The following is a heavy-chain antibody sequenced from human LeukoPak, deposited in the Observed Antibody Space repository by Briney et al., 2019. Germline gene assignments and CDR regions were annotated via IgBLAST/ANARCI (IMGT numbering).Heavy chain of an antibody. J-gene: IGHJ5*02. Sequence: AGGSLRLSCAASGFTFSSYAMSWVRQAPGKGLEWVSAISGSGGSLYYADSVKGRFTISRDNSKNTVYLQMNSLRGEDTAVYFCAKAMTDTPTWFDPWGQGTLVTVSS. CDR2: ISGSGGSL. D-gene: IGHD2-21*02. CDR3: AKAMTDTPTWFDP. V-gene: IGHV3-23*01. CDR1: GFTFSSYA.